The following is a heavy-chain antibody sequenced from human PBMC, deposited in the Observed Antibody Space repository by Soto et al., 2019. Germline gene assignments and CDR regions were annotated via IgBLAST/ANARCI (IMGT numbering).Heavy chain of an antibody. V-gene: IGHV3-23*01. CDR1: GFTFSSYA. Sequence: EVQLLESGGGLVQPGGSLRLSCAASGFTFSSYAMSWVRQAPGKGLEWVSAISGSGGSTYYADSVKGRFTISRDNSKNTLYLQMNSLRAEDTAVYYCAKDQSSDGYNWNYVGRPQDYWGQGTLVTVSS. D-gene: IGHD1-7*01. J-gene: IGHJ4*02. CDR3: AKDQSSDGYNWNYVGRPQDY. CDR2: ISGSGGST.